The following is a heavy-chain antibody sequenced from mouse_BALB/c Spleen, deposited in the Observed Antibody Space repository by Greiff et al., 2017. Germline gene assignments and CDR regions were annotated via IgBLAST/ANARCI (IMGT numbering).Heavy chain of an antibody. V-gene: IGHV1-62-2*01. CDR2: FYPGSGSI. D-gene: IGHD1-1*01. J-gene: IGHJ4*01. CDR3: ARHEDYYGSRGNAMDY. CDR1: GYTFTEYI. Sequence: QVQLKQSGAELVKPGASVKLSCKASGYTFTEYIIHWVKQRSGQGLEWIGWFYPGSGSIKYNEKFKDKATLTADKSSSTVYMELSRLTSEDSAVYFCARHEDYYGSRGNAMDYWGQGTSVTVSS.